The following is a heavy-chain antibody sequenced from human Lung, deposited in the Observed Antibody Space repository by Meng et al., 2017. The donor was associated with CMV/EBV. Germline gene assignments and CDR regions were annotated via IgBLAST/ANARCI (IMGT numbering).Heavy chain of an antibody. CDR2: IKEDGSEK. CDR3: ARDPFIKAFDI. CDR1: GFTFSNYW. V-gene: IGHV3-7*01. Sequence: GESXKISCAASGFTFSNYWMTWLRQAPGRGLELVAHIKEDGSEKYFVGSVKGRFTISRDNAKNSLYLQMNSLRAEDTAVYYCARDPFIKAFDIWGQGTMVT. J-gene: IGHJ3*02.